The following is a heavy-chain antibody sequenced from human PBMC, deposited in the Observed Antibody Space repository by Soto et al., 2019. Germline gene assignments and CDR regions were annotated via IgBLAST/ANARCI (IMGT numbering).Heavy chain of an antibody. CDR3: ARSRSGAVPDAFGY. Sequence: QVQLVESGGRVVQPGRSLRLSCAASGFIFNRYAIHWVRQTPGKGLEWVAVISKDGSVQYYADSVRGRFIISRDKSKGKVYLEMNSLRAEDTAVFYCARSRSGAVPDAFGYWGQGTLVTVSS. CDR2: ISKDGSVQ. CDR1: GFIFNRYA. D-gene: IGHD3-3*01. V-gene: IGHV3-30*14. J-gene: IGHJ4*02.